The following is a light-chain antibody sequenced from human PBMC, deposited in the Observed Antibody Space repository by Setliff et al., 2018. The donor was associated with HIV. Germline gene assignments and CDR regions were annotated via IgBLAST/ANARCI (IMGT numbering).Light chain of an antibody. J-gene: IGLJ1*01. CDR3: CSYAGSSV. Sequence: QSVLTQPASMSGSTGQSITISCTGTSSDVAIYNYVSWYQQHPGKAPKLMIYDVSKRPSGVPDRFSGSKSGNTASLTISGLQAEDEADYYCCSYAGSSVFGTGTKVTVL. V-gene: IGLV2-11*01. CDR2: DVS. CDR1: SSDVAIYNY.